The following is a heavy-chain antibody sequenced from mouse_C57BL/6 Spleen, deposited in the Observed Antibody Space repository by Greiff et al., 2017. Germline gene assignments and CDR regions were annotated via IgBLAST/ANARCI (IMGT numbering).Heavy chain of an antibody. CDR3: TRGDYGSWYFDV. V-gene: IGHV5-9-1*02. CDR1: GFTFSSYA. CDR2: ISSGGDYI. J-gene: IGHJ1*03. D-gene: IGHD1-1*01. Sequence: EVKLVESGEGLVKPGGSLKLSCAASGFTFSSYAMSWVRQTPEKRLEWVAYISSGGDYIYYADTVKGRVTISRDNARNTLYLQMSSLKSEDTAMYYGTRGDYGSWYFDVWGTGTTVTVSS.